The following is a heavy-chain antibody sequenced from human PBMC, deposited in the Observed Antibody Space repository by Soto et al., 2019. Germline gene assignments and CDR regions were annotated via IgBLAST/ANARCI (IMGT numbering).Heavy chain of an antibody. CDR3: ARHGTAMVEFDY. CDR2: IYYSGST. CDR1: GGSISSSSYY. V-gene: IGHV4-39*01. Sequence: QLLESGPGLVKPSETLSLTCTVSGGSISSSSYYWGWIRQPPGKGLEWIGSIYYSGSTYYNPSLKSRVTISVDTSKNQFSLKLSSVTAADTAVYYCARHGTAMVEFDYWGQGTLVTVSS. J-gene: IGHJ4*02. D-gene: IGHD5-18*01.